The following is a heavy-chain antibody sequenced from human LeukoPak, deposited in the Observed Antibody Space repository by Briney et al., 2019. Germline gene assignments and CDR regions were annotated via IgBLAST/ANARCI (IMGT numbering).Heavy chain of an antibody. CDR2: INHSGST. CDR3: ARVPARAYYDTSGYPQAALGY. V-gene: IGHV4-34*01. Sequence: SETLSLTCAVYGGSFSGYYWSWIRQPPGKGLEWTGEINHSGSTNYNPSLKSRVTISVDTSKNQFSLKLSSVTAADTAVYYCARVPARAYYDTSGYPQAALGYWGQGTLVTVSS. D-gene: IGHD3-22*01. J-gene: IGHJ4*02. CDR1: GGSFSGYY.